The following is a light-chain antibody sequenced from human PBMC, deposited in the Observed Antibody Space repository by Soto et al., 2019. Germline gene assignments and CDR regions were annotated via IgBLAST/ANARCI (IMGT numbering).Light chain of an antibody. CDR1: SSDVGGYNY. CDR3: SSYSSSSSVV. CDR2: DVS. V-gene: IGLV2-14*03. Sequence: QSALTQPASVSGSPGQSITISCTGTSSDVGGYNYVSWYQQHPGKAPKLMIYDVSNRPSGVSNRFSGSKSGNTASLTISGLQAEDEGDYYCSSYSSSSSVVFGGATKVTVL. J-gene: IGLJ2*01.